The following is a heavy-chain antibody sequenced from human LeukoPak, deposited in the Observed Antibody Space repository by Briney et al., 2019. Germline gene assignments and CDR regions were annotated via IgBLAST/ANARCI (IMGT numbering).Heavy chain of an antibody. Sequence: GASVKVSCKASGGTFSSYAISWVRQAPGQGLEWMGRIIPILGIANYAQKFQGRVTMTEDTSTDTAYMELSSLRSEDTAVYYCATDLLTMVRGVIEGFDYWGQGTLVTVSS. V-gene: IGHV1-69*04. CDR2: IIPILGIA. J-gene: IGHJ4*02. CDR3: ATDLLTMVRGVIEGFDY. CDR1: GGTFSSYA. D-gene: IGHD3-10*01.